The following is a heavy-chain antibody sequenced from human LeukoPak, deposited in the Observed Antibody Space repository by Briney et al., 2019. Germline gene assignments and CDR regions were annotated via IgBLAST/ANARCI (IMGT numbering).Heavy chain of an antibody. J-gene: IGHJ4*02. CDR3: ARDGPVVPAALDY. Sequence: PSQTLSLTCTVSGGSISSGDYYWSWIRQPPGKGLEWIGYIYYSGSTYYNPSLKSRVTISVDTSKNQFSLKLSSVTAADTAVYYCARDGPVVPAALDYWGQGTLVTVSS. V-gene: IGHV4-30-4*08. CDR2: IYYSGST. CDR1: GGSISSGDYY. D-gene: IGHD2-2*01.